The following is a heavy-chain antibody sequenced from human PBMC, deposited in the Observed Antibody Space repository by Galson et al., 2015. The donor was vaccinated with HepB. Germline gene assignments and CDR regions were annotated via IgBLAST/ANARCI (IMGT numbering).Heavy chain of an antibody. CDR2: ISSSGNII. CDR1: GFTFSSYN. D-gene: IGHD3-3*01. CDR3: ARQLTYYDFWSGTDAFDI. V-gene: IGHV3-48*02. J-gene: IGHJ3*02. Sequence: SLRLSCAASGFTFSSYNMNWVRQAPGKGLEWVSYISSSGNIIYYADSVKGRFTISRDNAKDSLYLQMNSLRDEDTAVYYCARQLTYYDFWSGTDAFDIWGQGTMVTVSS.